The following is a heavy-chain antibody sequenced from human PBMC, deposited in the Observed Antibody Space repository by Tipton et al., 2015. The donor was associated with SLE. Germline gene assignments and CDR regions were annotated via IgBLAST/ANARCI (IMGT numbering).Heavy chain of an antibody. CDR2: IYHSGST. D-gene: IGHD3-3*01. Sequence: TLSLTCTVSGYSISSGYYWGWIRQPPGKGLEWIGSIYHSGSTYYNPSLKSRVTISVDTSKNQFSLKLSSVTAADTAVYYCARVAYDFWSGYGDYYYGMDVWGQGTTVTVSS. J-gene: IGHJ6*02. CDR3: ARVAYDFWSGYGDYYYGMDV. V-gene: IGHV4-38-2*02. CDR1: GYSISSGYY.